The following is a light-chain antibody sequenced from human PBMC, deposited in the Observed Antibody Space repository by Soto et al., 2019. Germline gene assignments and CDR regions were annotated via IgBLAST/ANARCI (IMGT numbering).Light chain of an antibody. J-gene: IGKJ1*01. CDR3: QQYSSSPRT. CDR2: DAS. Sequence: EIVLTQSPATLSVSPGEGATLSCRASQSVSTNLAWYQQKPGQAPRLLIYDASTRATGIPTRFSGRGSGTDFTLTISRLEPEDFAVYYCQQYSSSPRTFGQGTKVEIK. CDR1: QSVSTN. V-gene: IGKV3-15*01.